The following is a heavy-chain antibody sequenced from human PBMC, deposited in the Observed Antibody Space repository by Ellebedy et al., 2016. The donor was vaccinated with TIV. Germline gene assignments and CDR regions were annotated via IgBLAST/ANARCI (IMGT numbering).Heavy chain of an antibody. V-gene: IGHV5-51*01. CDR1: GYRSTSYW. J-gene: IGHJ4*02. CDR2: IYPVDSDT. Sequence: KVSCKGSGYRSTSYWIGWVRQLLGKGLEWMGIIYPVDSDTRYSPSFQVQVTISADKSISTAYLQWSSLKASDTAMYNCARLDGVPLFDYWGQGTLVTVSS. CDR3: ARLDGVPLFDY. D-gene: IGHD3-10*01.